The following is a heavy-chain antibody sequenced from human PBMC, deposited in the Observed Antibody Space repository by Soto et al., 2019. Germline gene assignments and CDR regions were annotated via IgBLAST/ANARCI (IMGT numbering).Heavy chain of an antibody. J-gene: IGHJ6*02. D-gene: IGHD3-3*01. CDR1: GGTFSSYA. CDR2: IIPIFGTA. V-gene: IGHV1-69*13. CDR3: ARAPTSITIFGVVITDYYYYGMDV. Sequence: ASVKVSCKASGGTFSSYAISWVRQAPGQGLEWMGGIIPIFGTANYAQKFQGRVTITADESTSTAYMELSSLRSEDTAVYYCARAPTSITIFGVVITDYYYYGMDVWGQGTTVTVS.